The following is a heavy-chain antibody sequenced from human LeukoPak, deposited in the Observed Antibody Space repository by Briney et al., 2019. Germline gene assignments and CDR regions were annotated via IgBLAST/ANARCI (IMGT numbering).Heavy chain of an antibody. V-gene: IGHV3-7*01. CDR2: IKQDGSEK. D-gene: IGHD6-19*01. CDR3: ARVVEQWLVNWFDP. CDR1: GFTFSSYW. Sequence: GGSLRLSCAASGFTFSSYWMSWVRQAPGKGLEWVANIKQDGSEKYYVDSVEGRFTISRDNAKNSLYLQMTSLRAEDTAVYYCARVVEQWLVNWFDPWGQGTLVTVSS. J-gene: IGHJ5*02.